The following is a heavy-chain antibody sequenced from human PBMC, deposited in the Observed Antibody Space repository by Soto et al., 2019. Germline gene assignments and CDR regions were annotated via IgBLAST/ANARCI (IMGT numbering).Heavy chain of an antibody. J-gene: IGHJ6*03. CDR2: INPSGGST. Sequence: ASVKVSCKASGFTFTSNYMHWVRQAPGQGLEWMGIINPSGGSTSYAQKFQGRVTMTRDTSTSTVYMELSSLRSEDTAVYYCARVVTTGGYYYYYYMDVWGKGTTVTVSS. CDR3: ARVVTTGGYYYYYYMDV. V-gene: IGHV1-46*03. D-gene: IGHD4-17*01. CDR1: GFTFTSNY.